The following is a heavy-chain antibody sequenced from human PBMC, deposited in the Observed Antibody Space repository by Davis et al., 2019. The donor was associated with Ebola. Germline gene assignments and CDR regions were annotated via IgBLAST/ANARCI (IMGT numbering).Heavy chain of an antibody. J-gene: IGHJ4*02. V-gene: IGHV4-59*08. CDR1: GGSIRSYY. Sequence: SETLSLTCTVSGGSIRSYYWSWIRQPPGKGLEWIGYIYYSGFPNYNPSLKRRATIPVDTSKNQFSLKLSSVTAADTAVYYCARHHGGNSGYDLDYWGQGTLVTVSS. CDR3: ARHHGGNSGYDLDY. D-gene: IGHD5-12*01. CDR2: IYYSGFP.